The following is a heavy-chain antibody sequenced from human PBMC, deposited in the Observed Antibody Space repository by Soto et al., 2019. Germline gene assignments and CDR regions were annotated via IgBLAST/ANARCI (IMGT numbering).Heavy chain of an antibody. CDR2: ISGSGGST. D-gene: IGHD2-8*01. V-gene: IGHV3-23*01. CDR3: AKGASEEGVFGLWMVWFDP. CDR1: GFTFSSYA. J-gene: IGHJ5*02. Sequence: GGSLRLSCAASGFTFSSYAMSWVRQAPGKGLEWVSAISGSGGSTYYADSVKGRFTISRDNSKNTLYLQMNSLRAEDKGVYYCAKGASEEGVFGLWMVWFDPWGQGTLVTVSS.